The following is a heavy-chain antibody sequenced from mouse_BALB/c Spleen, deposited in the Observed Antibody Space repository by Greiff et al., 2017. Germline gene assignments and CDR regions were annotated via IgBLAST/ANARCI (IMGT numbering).Heavy chain of an antibody. Sequence: EVNLVESGGGLVQPGGSRKLSCAASGFTFSSFGMHWVRQAPEKGLEWVAYISSGSSTIYYADTVKGRFTISRDNPKNTLFLQMTSLRSEDTAMYYCARDYCSSYGMDYWGQGTSVTVSS. CDR1: GFTFSSFG. CDR2: ISSGSSTI. V-gene: IGHV5-17*02. D-gene: IGHD1-1*01. J-gene: IGHJ4*01. CDR3: ARDYCSSYGMDY.